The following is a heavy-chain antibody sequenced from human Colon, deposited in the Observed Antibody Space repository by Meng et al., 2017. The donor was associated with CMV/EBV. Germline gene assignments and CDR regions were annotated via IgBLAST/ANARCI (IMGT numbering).Heavy chain of an antibody. J-gene: IGHJ5*02. V-gene: IGHV4-30-4*01. D-gene: IGHD3-16*01. CDR1: GGSSIGDYY. Sequence: SGGSSIGDYYWTWIRQPPGKGLEWIGYIHDSGSTQYNTSLQSRLTMSIDTSKNQFSLKLSSVTAADTAVYYCVRDRITVSGNWVDPWGQGTLVTVSS. CDR2: IHDSGST. CDR3: VRDRITVSGNWVDP.